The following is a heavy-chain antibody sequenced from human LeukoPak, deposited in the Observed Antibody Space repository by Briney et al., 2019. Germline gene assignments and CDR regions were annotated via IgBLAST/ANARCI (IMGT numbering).Heavy chain of an antibody. Sequence: SETLSLTCAVYGGSFSDYQWTWIRQPPGKGLEWIGEVTHSGSINHSPSLKSRVTISGDTSKNQFSLKLTSVTAADTAVYYCARVSSSTSCYSCYFDYWGQGTLVTVSS. V-gene: IGHV4-34*01. CDR1: GGSFSDYQ. CDR2: VTHSGSI. J-gene: IGHJ4*02. D-gene: IGHD2-2*01. CDR3: ARVSSSTSCYSCYFDY.